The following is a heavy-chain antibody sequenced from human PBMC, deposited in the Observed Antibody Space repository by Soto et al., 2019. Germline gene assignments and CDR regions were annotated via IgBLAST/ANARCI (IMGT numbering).Heavy chain of an antibody. CDR3: TSYSSSAPGDS. V-gene: IGHV3-53*01. CDR1: GFTVSSNY. J-gene: IGHJ4*02. D-gene: IGHD6-6*01. CDR2: IYSGGST. Sequence: GGSLRLSCVASGFTVSSNYMSWVRQAPGKGLEWVSIIYSGGSTYYADSVKGRFTISRDNSKNTLYLQMNSLRAEDTAVYFCTSYSSSAPGDSWGQGTLVTVSS.